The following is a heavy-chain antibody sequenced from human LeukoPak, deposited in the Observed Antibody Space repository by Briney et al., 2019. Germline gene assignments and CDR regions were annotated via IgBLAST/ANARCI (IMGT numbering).Heavy chain of an antibody. CDR1: GYTFTGYY. CDR3: AREYSSSPGDLDY. CDR2: INPNSGGT. D-gene: IGHD6-6*01. V-gene: IGHV1-2*02. Sequence: ASVKVSCKASGYTFTGYYMHWVRQAPGQGLEWMGWINPNSGGTNYAQKFQGRVTMTRDTSISTAYMELSRPRSDDTAVYYCAREYSSSPGDLDYWGQGTLVTVSS. J-gene: IGHJ4*02.